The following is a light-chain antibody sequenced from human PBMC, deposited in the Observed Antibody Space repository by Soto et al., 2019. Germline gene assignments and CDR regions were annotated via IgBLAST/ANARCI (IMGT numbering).Light chain of an antibody. V-gene: IGKV3-11*01. CDR3: QQRSTWPT. CDR1: QSVSSN. J-gene: IGKJ5*01. CDR2: DAS. Sequence: EIVMSQSPATLSVSPGERATLSCRASQSVSSNFAWYQQKPGQAPRLLIYDASTRATGIPARFSGSGSGTAFTLTISSLEPEDFALYYCQQRSTWPTFGQGTRLEI.